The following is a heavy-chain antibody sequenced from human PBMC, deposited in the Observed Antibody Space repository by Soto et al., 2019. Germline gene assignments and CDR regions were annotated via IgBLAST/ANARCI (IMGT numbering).Heavy chain of an antibody. D-gene: IGHD6-6*01. CDR2: ISYSGST. CDR3: ARHSSLRYFAF. CDR1: GGSISSSSYY. V-gene: IGHV4-39*01. Sequence: QLQLQESGPGLVKPSETLSLTCTVSGGSISSSSYYWGWIRQPPGKGLEWIGSISYSGSTTYNPSLKSRVTISVDTSKNQFSLKLSSVTAADAAVYYCARHSSLRYFAFWGRGTLVTVSS. J-gene: IGHJ2*01.